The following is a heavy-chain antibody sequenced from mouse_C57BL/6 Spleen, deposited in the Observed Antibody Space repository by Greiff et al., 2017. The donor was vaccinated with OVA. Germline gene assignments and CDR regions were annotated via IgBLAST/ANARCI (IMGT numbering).Heavy chain of an antibody. CDR1: GYTFTSYW. CDR3: ARDGATVWFDY. D-gene: IGHD1-1*01. CDR2: INPSNGGT. V-gene: IGHV1-53*01. J-gene: IGHJ2*01. Sequence: QVQLQQPGTELVKPGASVKLSCTASGYTFTSYWMHWVKQRPGQGLEWIGNINPSNGGTNYNEKFKCKATLTVDKSSSTAYMQLSSLTSEDSAVYYCARDGATVWFDYWGQGTTLTVSS.